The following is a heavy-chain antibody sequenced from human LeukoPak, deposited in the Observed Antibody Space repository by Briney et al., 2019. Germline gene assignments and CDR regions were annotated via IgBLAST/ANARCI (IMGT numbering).Heavy chain of an antibody. CDR2: IDWDDDK. Sequence: SGPTLVNPTQTLTLTCTFSGFSLSTSGMCVSWIRQPPRKALEWLARIDWDDDKYYSTSLKTRLTISKDTSKNQVVLTMTNMDPVDTATYYCARTTVTDAGVLRRNFDYWGQGTLVTVSS. CDR3: ARTTVTDAGVLRRNFDY. J-gene: IGHJ4*02. D-gene: IGHD4-17*01. V-gene: IGHV2-70*11. CDR1: GFSLSTSGMC.